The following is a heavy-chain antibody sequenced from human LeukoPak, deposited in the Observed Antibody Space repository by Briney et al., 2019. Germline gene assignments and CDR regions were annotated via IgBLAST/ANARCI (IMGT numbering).Heavy chain of an antibody. J-gene: IGHJ6*03. CDR2: ISYDGSNK. V-gene: IGHV3-30*04. Sequence: GGSLRLSCAASGFTFSSYAMHWVRQAPGKGLEWVAVISYDGSNKYYADSVKGRFTISRDNSKNTLYLQMNSLRAEDTAVYYCARAGDRDYYYYYMGVWGKGTTVTVSS. CDR1: GFTFSSYA. D-gene: IGHD1-14*01. CDR3: ARAGDRDYYYYYMGV.